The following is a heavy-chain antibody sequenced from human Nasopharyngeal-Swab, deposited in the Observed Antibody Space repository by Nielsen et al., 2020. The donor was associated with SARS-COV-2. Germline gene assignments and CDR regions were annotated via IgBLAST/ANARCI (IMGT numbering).Heavy chain of an antibody. CDR2: ISYSGST. J-gene: IGHJ6*03. V-gene: IGHV4-39*07. CDR3: ARCFCPWKAAARWYYMDV. D-gene: IGHD6-13*01. Sequence: IRQPPGMGLEWIGSISYSGSTNYNPSLKSRVTISVDTSKNQFSLKLTSVTAADTAVYYCARCFCPWKAAARWYYMDVWGKGTTVTVSS.